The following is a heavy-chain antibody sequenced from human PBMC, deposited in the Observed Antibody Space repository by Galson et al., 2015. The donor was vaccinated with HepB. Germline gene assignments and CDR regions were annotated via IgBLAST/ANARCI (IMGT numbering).Heavy chain of an antibody. CDR3: AKCMVRGGFVLSHGEKYNYHGLDV. V-gene: IGHV1-69*10. CDR1: GGTFSSYA. D-gene: IGHD3-10*01. CDR2: IIPIFGIA. Sequence: SVKVSCKASGGTFSSYAISWVRQAPGQGLEWMGGIIPIFGIANYAQKFQGRVTITADKSTSTVYMELSSLRSEDTAVYYCAKCMVRGGFVLSHGEKYNYHGLDVWGQGTTVTVSS. J-gene: IGHJ6*02.